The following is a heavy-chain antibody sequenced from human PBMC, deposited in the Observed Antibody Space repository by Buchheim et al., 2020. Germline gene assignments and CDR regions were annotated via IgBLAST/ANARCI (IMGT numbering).Heavy chain of an antibody. J-gene: IGHJ5*02. Sequence: EVQLVQSGAEVKKPGESLKISCQGSGYSFSYYWNAWVRQMPGKGLEYMGIIYPGDSETRYSPSFRGQVTISADQSTSTAYLQWRRLKASDSATYYCVRQQHTAFVAGPMGWFDPWGQGT. D-gene: IGHD6-19*01. CDR2: IYPGDSET. V-gene: IGHV5-51*01. CDR1: GYSFSYYW. CDR3: VRQQHTAFVAGPMGWFDP.